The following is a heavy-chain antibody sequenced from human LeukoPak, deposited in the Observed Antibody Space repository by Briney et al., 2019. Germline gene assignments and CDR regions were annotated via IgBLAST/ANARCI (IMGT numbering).Heavy chain of an antibody. CDR2: INHSGST. V-gene: IGHV4-34*01. Sequence: PSETLSLTCAVYGGSFSGYYWSWIRQPPGKGLEWIGEINHSGSTNYNPSLKSRVTISVDTSKNQFSLKLSSVTAADTAVYYCARDRRPYYYYYYMDVWGKGTTVTVSS. CDR1: GGSFSGYY. CDR3: ARDRRPYYYYYYMDV. J-gene: IGHJ6*03.